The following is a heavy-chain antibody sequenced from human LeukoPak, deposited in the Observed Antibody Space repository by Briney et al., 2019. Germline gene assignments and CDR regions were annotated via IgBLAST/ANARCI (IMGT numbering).Heavy chain of an antibody. D-gene: IGHD2-21*01. Sequence: SETLSLTCAVSGGSISSSSYYWGWIRQPPGKGLEWIGSIYYSGSTYYNPSLKSRVTISVDTSKNQFSLKLSSVTAADTAVYYCARRRWGLLFPFDYWGQGTLVTVSS. J-gene: IGHJ4*02. CDR2: IYYSGST. CDR1: GGSISSSSYY. CDR3: ARRRWGLLFPFDY. V-gene: IGHV4-39*01.